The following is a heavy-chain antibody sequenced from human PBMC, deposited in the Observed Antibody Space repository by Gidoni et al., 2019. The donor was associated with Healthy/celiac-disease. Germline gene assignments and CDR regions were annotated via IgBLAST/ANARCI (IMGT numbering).Heavy chain of an antibody. CDR1: GGSFSGYY. D-gene: IGHD5-12*01. Sequence: QVQLQQWGAGLLKPSETLSLPCAVYGGSFSGYYWGWIRQPPGQGLEWIGEINHTGSTKYNPALKSRVTISVDTSKNQFSLKLSSVTAADTAVYYCARWDIVATLGLDPWGQGTLVTVSS. V-gene: IGHV4-34*01. CDR2: INHTGST. CDR3: ARWDIVATLGLDP. J-gene: IGHJ5*02.